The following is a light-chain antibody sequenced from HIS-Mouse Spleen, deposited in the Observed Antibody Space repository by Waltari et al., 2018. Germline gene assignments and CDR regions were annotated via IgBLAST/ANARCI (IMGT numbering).Light chain of an antibody. CDR2: EVS. CDR3: CSYAGSYTYV. V-gene: IGLV2-11*01. J-gene: IGLJ1*01. Sequence: QSALTQPRSVSGSPGQSVTISCTGTNSDVGGYNYVSWYQPHPGKAPKLMIYEVSTRPSGVPDRFSGSKSGNTASLTISGLQAEDEADYYCCSYAGSYTYVFGTGTKVTVL. CDR1: NSDVGGYNY.